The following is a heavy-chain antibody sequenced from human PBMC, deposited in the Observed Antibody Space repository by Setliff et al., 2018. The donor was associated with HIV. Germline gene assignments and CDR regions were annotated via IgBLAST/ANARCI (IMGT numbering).Heavy chain of an antibody. Sequence: LRLSCVASGFTFNSYWMYWVRQAPGKGLVCVSRVNNDGTDTIYADSVKGRFTISRDNAKNSMDLQMNSLRAEDTAIYYCARKLRPGHGVDVWGQGTTVTVSS. CDR3: ARKLRPGHGVDV. D-gene: IGHD3-10*01. J-gene: IGHJ6*02. CDR1: GFTFNSYW. V-gene: IGHV3-74*01. CDR2: VNNDGTDT.